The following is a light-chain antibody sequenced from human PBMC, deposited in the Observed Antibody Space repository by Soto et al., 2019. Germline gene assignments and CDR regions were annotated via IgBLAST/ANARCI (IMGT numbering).Light chain of an antibody. CDR3: QEYIQWPPGM. V-gene: IGKV3-15*01. CDR1: QSVSSY. J-gene: IGKJ1*01. CDR2: DTS. Sequence: EIVLTQSPATLSLSPGERVTLSCRASQSVSSYLAWYQQKLGQAPRLLIYDTSTRAPGISARFSGSGSGTEFTLTISSLQSEDFAVYYCQEYIQWPPGMFGPGTKVDIK.